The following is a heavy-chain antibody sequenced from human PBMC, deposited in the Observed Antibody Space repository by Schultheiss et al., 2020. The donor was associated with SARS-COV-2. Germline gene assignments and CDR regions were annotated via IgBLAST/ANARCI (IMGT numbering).Heavy chain of an antibody. CDR2: IIPIFGTA. V-gene: IGHV1-69*01. J-gene: IGHJ2*01. Sequence: KISCKASGGTFSSYAISWVRQAPGQGLEWMGGIIPIFGTANYAQKFQGRVTITADESTSTDYMELSSLRSEDTAVYYCARDRYDFWSGYVSYWYFDLWGRGTLVTVSS. CDR1: GGTFSSYA. D-gene: IGHD3-3*01. CDR3: ARDRYDFWSGYVSYWYFDL.